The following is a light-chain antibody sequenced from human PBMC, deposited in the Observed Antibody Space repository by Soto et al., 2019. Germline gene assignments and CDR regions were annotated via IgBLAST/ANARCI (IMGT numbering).Light chain of an antibody. CDR2: DND. CDR3: GTWDSSLSVGL. J-gene: IGLJ2*01. V-gene: IGLV1-51*01. CDR1: SSNIGHNY. Sequence: QLVLTQPPSVSAAPGQKVTISCSGSSSNIGHNYVCWYQHLPGTAPKLLIFDNDKRPSGIPDRFSGSKSGTSATLDITGLQAGDEADYYCGTWDSSLSVGLFGGGTKLTVL.